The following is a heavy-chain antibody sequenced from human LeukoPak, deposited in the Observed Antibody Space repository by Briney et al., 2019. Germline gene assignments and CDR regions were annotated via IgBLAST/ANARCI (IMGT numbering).Heavy chain of an antibody. Sequence: ASVKVSCKASGGTFSSYAISWVRQAPGQGLEWMGRIIPIFGTANYAQKFQGRVTLTTDESTSTAYMELSSLRSEDTAVYYCASDIRGRKSGGEGYWGQGTLVTVSS. D-gene: IGHD4-17*01. J-gene: IGHJ4*02. CDR2: IIPIFGTA. CDR1: GGTFSSYA. V-gene: IGHV1-69*05. CDR3: ASDIRGRKSGGEGY.